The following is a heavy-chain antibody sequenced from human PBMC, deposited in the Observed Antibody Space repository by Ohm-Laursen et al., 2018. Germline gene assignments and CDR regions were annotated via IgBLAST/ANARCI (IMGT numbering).Heavy chain of an antibody. D-gene: IGHD7-27*01. V-gene: IGHV4-59*01. Sequence: SETLSLTCTVSGGSISSYYWSWIRQPPGKGLEWIGYIYYSGSTNYNPSLKSRVTISVDTSKNQFSLKLSSVTAADAAVYYCARDLGTGTLDYWGQGTLVTVSS. J-gene: IGHJ4*02. CDR1: GGSISSYY. CDR2: IYYSGST. CDR3: ARDLGTGTLDY.